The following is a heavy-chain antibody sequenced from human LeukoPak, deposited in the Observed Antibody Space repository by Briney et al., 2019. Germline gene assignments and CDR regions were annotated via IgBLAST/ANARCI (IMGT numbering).Heavy chain of an antibody. CDR1: GGSISTDSYY. V-gene: IGHV4-39*01. CDR2: VYHSGDT. Sequence: PSETLSLTCAVSGGSISTDSYYWGWIRRPPGKGLEWIASVYHSGDTYCSSSLKSRVTISVDTSKNQFSLKLSSVTAADTAVYYCARVPSGWYRYYFDYWGQGTLVTVSS. CDR3: ARVPSGWYRYYFDY. J-gene: IGHJ4*02. D-gene: IGHD6-19*01.